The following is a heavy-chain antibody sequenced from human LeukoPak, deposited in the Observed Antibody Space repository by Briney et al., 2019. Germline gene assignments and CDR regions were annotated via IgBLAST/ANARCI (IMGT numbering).Heavy chain of an antibody. CDR2: ISAYNGNT. CDR3: ARGLSVRGVTDHNWFDP. D-gene: IGHD3-10*01. V-gene: IGHV1-18*01. J-gene: IGHJ5*02. Sequence: SVKVSCKASGYTFTSYGISWVRQAPGQGLEWMGWISAYNGNTNYARKLQGRVTMTRNTSISTAYMELSSLRSEDTAVYYCARGLSVRGVTDHNWFDPWGQGTLVTVSS. CDR1: GYTFTSYG.